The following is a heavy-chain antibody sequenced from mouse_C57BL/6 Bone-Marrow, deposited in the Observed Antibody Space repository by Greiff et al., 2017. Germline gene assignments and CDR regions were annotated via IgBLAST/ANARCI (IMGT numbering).Heavy chain of an antibody. D-gene: IGHD1-1*01. CDR1: GYTFTSYW. CDR2: INPSNGGT. CDR3: ARHYFPAY. J-gene: IGHJ3*01. V-gene: IGHV1-53*01. Sequence: QVQLQQPGPELVTPGASVKLSCKASGYTFTSYWMNWVKQRPGQGLEWIGNINPSNGGTNYNEKFKSKATLTVEQSSSTSYMQLSSLTSEYSAVYYCARHYFPAYWGQGTLVTVSA.